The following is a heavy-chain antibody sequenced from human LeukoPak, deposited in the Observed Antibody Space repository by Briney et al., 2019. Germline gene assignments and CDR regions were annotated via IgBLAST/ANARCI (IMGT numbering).Heavy chain of an antibody. CDR2: IYSGGTT. CDR3: ARASSIGAAALFDY. V-gene: IGHV3-53*01. Sequence: PGGSLRLSCAASGFTVSSKYMNWVRQAPGKGLEWVSVIYSGGTTYYADSVKGRFIISRDNSKNTLYLQMNSLRAEDTAVYYCARASSIGAAALFDYWGQGTLVTVSS. D-gene: IGHD6-13*01. J-gene: IGHJ4*02. CDR1: GFTVSSKY.